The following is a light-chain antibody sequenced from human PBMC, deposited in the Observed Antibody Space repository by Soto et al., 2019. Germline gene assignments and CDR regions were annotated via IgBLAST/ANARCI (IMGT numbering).Light chain of an antibody. CDR3: QKYNDWPPIT. Sequence: ERVMPPSQATMSLAPVERAPLSFISLTSVNINLSWYQQKPGQAPRLLIYGASTRATGIPARFGGSGSGKEFTLTISSLQSEDFAVYYCQKYNDWPPITSGQGTRLEI. CDR1: TSVNIN. CDR2: GAS. V-gene: IGKV3-15*01. J-gene: IGKJ5*01.